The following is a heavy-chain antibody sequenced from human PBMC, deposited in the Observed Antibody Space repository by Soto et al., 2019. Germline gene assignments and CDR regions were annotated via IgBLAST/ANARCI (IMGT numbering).Heavy chain of an antibody. J-gene: IGHJ5*02. D-gene: IGHD3-3*01. Sequence: SETLSLTCTVPGGSISSYYWSWIRQPPGKGLEWIGYSYYSGSTNYNPSLKSRVTISVDTSKNQFSLKLSSVTAADTAVYYCARVRSSNYDFSSGYSDNWFDPWGQGTLVTVSS. CDR3: ARVRSSNYDFSSGYSDNWFDP. CDR1: GGSISSYY. V-gene: IGHV4-59*01. CDR2: SYYSGST.